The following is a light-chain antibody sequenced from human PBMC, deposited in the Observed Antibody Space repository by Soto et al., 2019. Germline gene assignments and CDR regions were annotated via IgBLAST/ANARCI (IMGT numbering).Light chain of an antibody. Sequence: QAVVTQPPSASETPGRRVTISCSGSSSNIGSKTVNWYQHLPEAAPRLLIFGDNQRPSGVPDRFSGSKSGTSASLAITGLQAEDEADYYCQSYDSSLSGWVFGGGTKLTVL. CDR3: QSYDSSLSGWV. CDR1: SSNIGSKT. J-gene: IGLJ3*02. CDR2: GDN. V-gene: IGLV1-44*01.